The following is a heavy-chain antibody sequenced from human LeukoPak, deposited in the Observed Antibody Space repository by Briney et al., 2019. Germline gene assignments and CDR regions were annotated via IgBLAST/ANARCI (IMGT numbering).Heavy chain of an antibody. J-gene: IGHJ6*03. Sequence: GGSLRLSCAASGFTFSSYGMHWVRQAPGKGLEWVAFIRYDGSNKYYADSVKGRFTISRDNSKNTLYLQMNSLRAEDTAVYYCAKSPTRYCSSTSCYHRYYYYYMDVWGKGTTVTVSS. D-gene: IGHD2-2*01. CDR1: GFTFSSYG. CDR3: AKSPTRYCSSTSCYHRYYYYYMDV. CDR2: IRYDGSNK. V-gene: IGHV3-30*02.